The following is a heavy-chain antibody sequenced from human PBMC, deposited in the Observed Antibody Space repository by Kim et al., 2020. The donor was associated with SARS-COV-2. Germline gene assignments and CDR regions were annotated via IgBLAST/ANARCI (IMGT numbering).Heavy chain of an antibody. J-gene: IGHJ5*02. CDR2: ISGSGGST. Sequence: GGSLRLSCAASGFTFSSYAMSWVRQAPGKGLEWVSAISGSGGSTYYADSVKGRLTISRDNSKNTLYLQMNSLRAEDTAVYYCAKGSVVRFLEWLHPPFDWFDPWGQGTLVTVSS. CDR3: AKGSVVRFLEWLHPPFDWFDP. D-gene: IGHD3-3*01. V-gene: IGHV3-23*01. CDR1: GFTFSSYA.